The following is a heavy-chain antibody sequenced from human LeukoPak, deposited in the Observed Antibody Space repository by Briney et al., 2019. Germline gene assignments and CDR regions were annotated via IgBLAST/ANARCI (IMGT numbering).Heavy chain of an antibody. J-gene: IGHJ3*02. CDR2: ISWNSGSI. D-gene: IGHD6-13*01. CDR1: GFTFDDYA. V-gene: IGHV3-9*03. Sequence: GGSLRLSCAASGFTFDDYAMHWVRQAPGKGLEWVSGISWNSGSIGYADSVKGRFTISRDNAKNSLYLQMNSLRAEDMALYYCARRGIWDAFDIWGQGTMVTVSS. CDR3: ARRGIWDAFDI.